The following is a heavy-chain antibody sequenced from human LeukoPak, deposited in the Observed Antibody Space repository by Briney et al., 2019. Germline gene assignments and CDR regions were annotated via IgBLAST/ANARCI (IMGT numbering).Heavy chain of an antibody. V-gene: IGHV1-69*13. CDR3: ASTIFGVEPGWFDP. J-gene: IGHJ5*02. Sequence: SEKVSCKASGGTLSSYAISWVRHTPGQGLDWMGGIIPIFGPAHYAQKFQGSVTLNADESTSTAYMELRSLRSEDTAVYYCASTIFGVEPGWFDPWGQGTLVTVSS. CDR1: GGTLSSYA. CDR2: IIPIFGPA. D-gene: IGHD3-3*01.